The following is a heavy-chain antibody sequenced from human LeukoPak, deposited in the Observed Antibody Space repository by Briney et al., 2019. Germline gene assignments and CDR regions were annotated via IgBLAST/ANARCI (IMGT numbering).Heavy chain of an antibody. CDR2: ISYDGSNK. Sequence: GGSLRLSCAASGFTFSSYAMHWVRQAPGKGLEWVAVISYDGSNKYYADSVKGRFTISRDNSKNTLYLQMNSVRAEDTAVYYCATSPPSNYFDYWGQGTLVTVSS. V-gene: IGHV3-30*04. J-gene: IGHJ4*02. D-gene: IGHD2-2*01. CDR1: GFTFSSYA. CDR3: ATSPPSNYFDY.